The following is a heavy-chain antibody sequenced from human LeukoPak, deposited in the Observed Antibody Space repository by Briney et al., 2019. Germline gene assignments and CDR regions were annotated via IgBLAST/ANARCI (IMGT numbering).Heavy chain of an antibody. J-gene: IGHJ4*02. CDR3: ARGIAVVFLDY. CDR2: IYYSGST. Sequence: PSETLPLTCTVSGGSVSSGSYYWSWIRQPPGKGLEWIGYIYYSGSTNYNPSLKSRVTISVDTSKNQFSLKLSSVTAADTAVYYCARGIAVVFLDYWGQGTLVTVSS. D-gene: IGHD6-19*01. CDR1: GGSVSSGSYY. V-gene: IGHV4-61*01.